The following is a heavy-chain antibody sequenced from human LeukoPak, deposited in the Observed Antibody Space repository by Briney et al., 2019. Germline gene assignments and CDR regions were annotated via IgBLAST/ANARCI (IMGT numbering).Heavy chain of an antibody. CDR2: ISGGAGGA. J-gene: IGHJ4*02. CDR1: GFTFSSYA. V-gene: IGHV3-23*01. Sequence: PGGSLRLSCAAFGFTFSSYAMNWVRQAPGKGLEWVSSISGGAGGAAYADSVKGRFTMSRDNSKNTLYLQMNSLRAEDTAVYYCAKDGGYGSGSYYPDYWGQGTLVTVSS. D-gene: IGHD3-10*01. CDR3: AKDGGYGSGSYYPDY.